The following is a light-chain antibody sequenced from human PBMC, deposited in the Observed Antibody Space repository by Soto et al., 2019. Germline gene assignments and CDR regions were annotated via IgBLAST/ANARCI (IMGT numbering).Light chain of an antibody. CDR1: QSVSNNY. Sequence: EVVLTQSPGTLSLSPRERATLSCRASQSVSNNYLAWYQHKPGQAPRLLIYGASNRAPGIPDRFSGSGSGPDFSLTISRLDPEDFPFYYCQQYAPSPRTFGQGPLLEVK. CDR3: QQYAPSPRT. CDR2: GAS. V-gene: IGKV3-20*01. J-gene: IGKJ1*01.